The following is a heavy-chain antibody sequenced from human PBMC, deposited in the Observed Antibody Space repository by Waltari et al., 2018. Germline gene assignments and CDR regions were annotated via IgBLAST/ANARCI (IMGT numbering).Heavy chain of an antibody. V-gene: IGHV4-34*01. CDR2: INHSGST. CDR1: GGSFSGYY. CDR3: ARGLYHRDY. D-gene: IGHD2-2*02. J-gene: IGHJ4*02. Sequence: QVQLQQWGAGLLKPSETLSLTCAVYGGSFSGYYWSWIRQPPGKGLEWIGEINHSGSTNSTPSLKRRVGIAVDTSKNQFSLILRSVTAADTAVYYCARGLYHRDYWGQGTLVTVSS.